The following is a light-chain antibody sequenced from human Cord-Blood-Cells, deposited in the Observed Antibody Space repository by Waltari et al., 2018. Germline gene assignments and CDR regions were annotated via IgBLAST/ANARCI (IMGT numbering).Light chain of an antibody. V-gene: IGLV2-23*01. Sequence: QSALTQPASVSGSPGQSITISCTGTSSDVGSYNLVSWYQQHPGTAPKLMICEGSKRRHGVSNPFPGSSSGNTASLTISGLQAEDEADYYCCSYAGSSTWVFGGGTKLTVL. J-gene: IGLJ3*02. CDR3: CSYAGSSTWV. CDR2: EGS. CDR1: SSDVGSYNL.